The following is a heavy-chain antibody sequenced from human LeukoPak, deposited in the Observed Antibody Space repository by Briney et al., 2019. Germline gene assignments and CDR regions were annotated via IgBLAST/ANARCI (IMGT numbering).Heavy chain of an antibody. J-gene: IGHJ5*02. Sequence: ASVKVSCKASGYTFTSYYMHWVRQAPGQGLEWMGIINPSGGSTSYAQKFQGRVTMTRDMSTSTVYMELSSLRSEDTAVYYCAREHMTTSGLNWFDPWGQGTLVTVSS. CDR3: AREHMTTSGLNWFDP. CDR2: INPSGGST. CDR1: GYTFTSYY. D-gene: IGHD3-16*01. V-gene: IGHV1-46*01.